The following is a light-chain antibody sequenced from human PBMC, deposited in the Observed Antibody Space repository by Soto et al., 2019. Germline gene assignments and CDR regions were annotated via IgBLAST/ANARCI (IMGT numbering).Light chain of an antibody. V-gene: IGKV3-15*01. Sequence: EIVMTQSPATLSVSPGERATLSCRASQSVSSNLAWYQQKPGQTPRLLIYGASTRATGIPARFSGSGSGTDFTLTISSLQSEDFAVYYCHQYINWWTFGQGTKVEIK. J-gene: IGKJ1*01. CDR3: HQYINWWT. CDR1: QSVSSN. CDR2: GAS.